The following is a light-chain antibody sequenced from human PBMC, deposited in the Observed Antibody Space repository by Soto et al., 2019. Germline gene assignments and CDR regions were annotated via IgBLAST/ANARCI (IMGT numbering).Light chain of an antibody. CDR2: AAS. Sequence: EIVLTQSPVTLSVSPGERATLSCRASQSVSSNYLGWYQQKPGQAPRLLIYAASSRATGIPDRCSGSGSGTDFTLTISRLEPEDFAVYYCQQYGSSPRTFGQGTKLEIK. V-gene: IGKV3-20*01. J-gene: IGKJ2*02. CDR3: QQYGSSPRT. CDR1: QSVSSNY.